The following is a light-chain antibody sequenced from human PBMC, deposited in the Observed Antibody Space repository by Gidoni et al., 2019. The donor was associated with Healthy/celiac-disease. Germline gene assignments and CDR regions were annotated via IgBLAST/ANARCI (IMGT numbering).Light chain of an antibody. Sequence: DSQRTQTPSSLSASVGDRVTITCRASQSISSYLNWYQQKPGKAPQLLIYAAPSLQSGVPSRFSCSGSVTDFPLTISSLPPESFASYYCPQSYSPPPTFGPGTKVDIK. CDR1: QSISSY. CDR2: AAP. J-gene: IGKJ3*01. CDR3: PQSYSPPPT. V-gene: IGKV1-39*01.